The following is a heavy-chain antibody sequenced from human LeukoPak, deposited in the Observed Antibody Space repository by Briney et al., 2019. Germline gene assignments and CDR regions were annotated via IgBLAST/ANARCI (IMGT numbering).Heavy chain of an antibody. CDR1: GGSISSGSYY. CDR2: IYTSGST. Sequence: SETLSLTCTVSGGSISSGSYYWSWIRQPAGKGLVWIGRIYTSGSTNYNPSLKSRVTISVDTSKNQFSLKLSSVTAADTAVYYCARVMGSGSYRSFDYWGQGTLVTVSS. D-gene: IGHD1-26*01. V-gene: IGHV4-61*02. CDR3: ARVMGSGSYRSFDY. J-gene: IGHJ4*02.